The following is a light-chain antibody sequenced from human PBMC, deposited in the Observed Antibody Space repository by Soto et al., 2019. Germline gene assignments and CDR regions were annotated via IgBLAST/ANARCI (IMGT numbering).Light chain of an antibody. Sequence: QSVLTQPASVSGSPGQSITISCTGTGSDIGAYNYVSWYQQHPGKAPKLIIYGGTHRPSGVSTRFSASKSAYTASLTISGLQAEDEADYYCSSFTTSYFYVFGPGTKVTVL. V-gene: IGLV2-14*01. CDR3: SSFTTSYFYV. J-gene: IGLJ1*01. CDR1: GSDIGAYNY. CDR2: GGT.